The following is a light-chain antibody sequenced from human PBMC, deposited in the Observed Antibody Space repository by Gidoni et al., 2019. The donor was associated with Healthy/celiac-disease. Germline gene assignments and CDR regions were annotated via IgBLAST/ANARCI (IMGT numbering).Light chain of an antibody. V-gene: IGKV1-5*03. CDR2: KAS. Sequence: DIQMPQSPSTLSASVGDRVTITCRASQRISSWLAWYQQKPGKAPKLLSYKASSLESGVPSRFSGRGAGTEFTLTISRLKPDDVATYYCQQYNSYPWTFGQGTKVEIK. J-gene: IGKJ1*01. CDR1: QRISSW. CDR3: QQYNSYPWT.